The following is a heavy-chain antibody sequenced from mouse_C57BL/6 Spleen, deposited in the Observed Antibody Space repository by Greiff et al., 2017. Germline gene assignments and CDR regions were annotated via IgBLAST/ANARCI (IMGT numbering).Heavy chain of an antibody. CDR3: ARGYYSNYGAMDY. J-gene: IGHJ4*01. V-gene: IGHV5-4*01. D-gene: IGHD2-5*01. CDR2: ISDGGSYT. Sequence: EVQLQQSGGGLVKPGGSLKLSCAASGFTFSSYAMSWVRQTPEKRLEWIATISDGGSYTYYPDNVKGRFTISRDNAKNNLYLQMSHLKSEDTAMYYCARGYYSNYGAMDYWGQGTSVTVSS. CDR1: GFTFSSYA.